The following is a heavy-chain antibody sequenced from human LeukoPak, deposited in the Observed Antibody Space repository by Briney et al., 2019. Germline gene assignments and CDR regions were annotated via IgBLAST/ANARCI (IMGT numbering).Heavy chain of an antibody. CDR1: GGPISSSIYY. D-gene: IGHD6-13*01. Sequence: SETLSLTCTVSGGPISSSIYYWGWIRQPPGKGLEWIGSIYYSGSTFYTPSLKSRVTMSVDTSKNQFSLNLSSGTAADTAVYYCARLIVAAGGPGRWFGPWGQGTLVTVSS. CDR2: IYYSGST. CDR3: ARLIVAAGGPGRWFGP. V-gene: IGHV4-39*01. J-gene: IGHJ5*02.